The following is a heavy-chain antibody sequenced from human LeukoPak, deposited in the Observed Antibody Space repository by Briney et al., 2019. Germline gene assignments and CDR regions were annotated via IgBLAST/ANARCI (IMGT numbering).Heavy chain of an antibody. Sequence: GGSLRLSCAASGFTFSSYAMSWVRQAPGKGLEWVSAISGSGGSTYYADSVKGRFTISRDNSKNTLYLQMNSLRAEDTAVYYCAKVTNTATSPYYDSSGSDAFDIWGQGTMVTVSS. CDR2: ISGSGGST. CDR3: AKVTNTATSPYYDSSGSDAFDI. J-gene: IGHJ3*02. CDR1: GFTFSSYA. D-gene: IGHD3-22*01. V-gene: IGHV3-23*01.